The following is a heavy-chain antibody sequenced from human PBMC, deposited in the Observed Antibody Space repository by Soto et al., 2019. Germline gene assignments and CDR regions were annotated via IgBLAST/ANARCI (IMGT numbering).Heavy chain of an antibody. Sequence: QVQLVQSGAEVKKPGSSVKVSCKASGGTFSSYAISWVRQAPGQGLEGMGGIIPIFGTANYAQKFQGRVTITADESTSTAYMELSSLRSEDTAVYYCARRRMSGYDENYGMDVWGQGTTVTVSS. V-gene: IGHV1-69*01. D-gene: IGHD5-12*01. CDR3: ARRRMSGYDENYGMDV. CDR1: GGTFSSYA. CDR2: IIPIFGTA. J-gene: IGHJ6*02.